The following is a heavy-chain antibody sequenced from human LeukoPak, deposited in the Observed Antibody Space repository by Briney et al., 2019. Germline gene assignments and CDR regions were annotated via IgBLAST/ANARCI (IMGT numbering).Heavy chain of an antibody. J-gene: IGHJ4*02. Sequence: PGGSLRLSFAASGFTFSSYWMSWVRQAPGKGLEWVANIKQDGSEKNYLDSVKGRFTISRDNAKNSLYLQMNSLRAEDTAVYYCASQSRYCLSTSCLSFDCWGQGTLVTVSS. CDR3: ASQSRYCLSTSCLSFDC. CDR1: GFTFSSYW. D-gene: IGHD2-2*01. V-gene: IGHV3-7*01. CDR2: IKQDGSEK.